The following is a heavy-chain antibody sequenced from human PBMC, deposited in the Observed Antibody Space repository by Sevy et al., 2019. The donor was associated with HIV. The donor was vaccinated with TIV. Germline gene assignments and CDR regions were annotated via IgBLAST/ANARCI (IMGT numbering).Heavy chain of an antibody. V-gene: IGHV4-61*01. CDR1: GGSVSSCSYY. CDR3: ARDVREHIADNEGWFDP. CDR2: IYYSGST. J-gene: IGHJ5*02. D-gene: IGHD3-10*02. Sequence: SETLSLTCTVSGGSVSSCSYYWSWIRQPPGKGLDWIGYIYYSGSTNYNPSLKSRVTISVDTSKNQFSLKLSSVTAADTAVYYCARDVREHIADNEGWFDPWGQGTLVTVSS.